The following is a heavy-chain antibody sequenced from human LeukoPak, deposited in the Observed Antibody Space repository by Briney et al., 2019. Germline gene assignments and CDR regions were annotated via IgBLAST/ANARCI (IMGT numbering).Heavy chain of an antibody. CDR1: GFTSSSYA. V-gene: IGHV3-30*04. CDR3: ARDSFERTGTTSVYYYYYGMDV. J-gene: IGHJ6*02. CDR2: ISYDGSNK. D-gene: IGHD1-1*01. Sequence: GRSLRLSCAASGFTSSSYAMHWVRQAPGKGLEWVAVISYDGSNKYYADSVKGRFTISRDNSKNTLYLQMNSLRAEDTAVYYCARDSFERTGTTSVYYYYYGMDVWGQGTTVTVSS.